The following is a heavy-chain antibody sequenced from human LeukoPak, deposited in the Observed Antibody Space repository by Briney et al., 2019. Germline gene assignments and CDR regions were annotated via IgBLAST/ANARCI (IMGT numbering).Heavy chain of an antibody. J-gene: IGHJ3*02. D-gene: IGHD7-27*01. CDR1: GFTFDDYA. CDR3: AKDFTWGSGHAFDI. CDR2: ISWNSGSI. Sequence: GRSLRLSCAASGFTFDDYAMHWVRQAPGKGLEWVSGISWNSGSIGYADSVKGRFTISRDNAKNSLYLQMNSLRAEDTALYYCAKDFTWGSGHAFDIWGQGTMVTVSS. V-gene: IGHV3-9*01.